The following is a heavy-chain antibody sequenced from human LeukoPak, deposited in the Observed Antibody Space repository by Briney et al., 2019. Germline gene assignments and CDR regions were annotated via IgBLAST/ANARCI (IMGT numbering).Heavy chain of an antibody. CDR2: INHSGST. Sequence: SETLSLTCAVYGGSFSGYYWSWIRQPPGKGLEWIGEINHSGSTNYNPSLKSRVTISVDTSKNQFSLKLSSVTAADTAVYYCARDRRGAITMVRGVIAYYYYYYMDVWGKGTTVTVSS. D-gene: IGHD3-10*01. CDR1: GGSFSGYY. J-gene: IGHJ6*03. CDR3: ARDRRGAITMVRGVIAYYYYYYMDV. V-gene: IGHV4-34*01.